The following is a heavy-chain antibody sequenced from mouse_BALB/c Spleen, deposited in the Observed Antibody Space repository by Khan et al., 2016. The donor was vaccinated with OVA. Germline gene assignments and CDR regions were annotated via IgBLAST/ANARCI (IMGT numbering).Heavy chain of an antibody. J-gene: IGHJ4*01. V-gene: IGHV3-2*02. CDR1: GFSITSDYA. D-gene: IGHD2-4*01. CDR3: ARSIYYYYAYAMDY. Sequence: EVQLQESGPGLVKPSQSLSLTCTVTGFSITSDYAWNWIRQFPGNKLEWMGYISYSGTTSYNPSLKSRISFTRDTSKNQLLLQLLSVTTEDTATYYCARSIYYYYAYAMDYWGQGTSVTVSS. CDR2: ISYSGTT.